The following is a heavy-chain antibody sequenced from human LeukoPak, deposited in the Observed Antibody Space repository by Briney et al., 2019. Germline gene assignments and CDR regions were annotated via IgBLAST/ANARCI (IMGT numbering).Heavy chain of an antibody. J-gene: IGHJ4*02. Sequence: GGSLRLSCAASGFTFSSYSMNWVRQAPGKGLEWVSSISSSSSYIYYADSVKGRFTISRDNAKNSLYLQMNSLRAEDTAVYYCARVPPRTVTTYYSDYWGQGTLVTVSS. CDR3: ARVPPRTVTTYYSDY. V-gene: IGHV3-21*01. CDR2: ISSSSSYI. D-gene: IGHD4-17*01. CDR1: GFTFSSYS.